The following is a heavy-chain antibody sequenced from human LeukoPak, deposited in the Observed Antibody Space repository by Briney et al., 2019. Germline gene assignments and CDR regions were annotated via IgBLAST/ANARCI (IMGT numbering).Heavy chain of an antibody. CDR3: ARGSKTYYYDSSGYVFDY. CDR2: IIPIFGTA. CDR1: GYTFTGYY. V-gene: IGHV1-69*13. Sequence: EASVKVSCKASGYTFTGYYMHWVRQAPGQGLEWMGGIIPIFGTANYAQKFQGRVTITADESTSTAYMELSSLRSEDTAVYYCARGSKTYYYDSSGYVFDYWGQGTLVTVSS. J-gene: IGHJ4*02. D-gene: IGHD3-22*01.